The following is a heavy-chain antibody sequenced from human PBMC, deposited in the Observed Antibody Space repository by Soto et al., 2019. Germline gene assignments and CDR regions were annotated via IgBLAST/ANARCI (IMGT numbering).Heavy chain of an antibody. Sequence: GGSLRLSCAASGFTFSSYGMHWVRQAPGKGLEWVAVISYDGSNKYYADSVKGRFTISRDNSKNTLYLQMNSLRAEDTAVYYCAKEGPAWGSYRPRAGYYYYGMDVWGQGTTVTVSS. CDR3: AKEGPAWGSYRPRAGYYYYGMDV. J-gene: IGHJ6*02. CDR1: GFTFSSYG. V-gene: IGHV3-30*18. D-gene: IGHD3-16*02. CDR2: ISYDGSNK.